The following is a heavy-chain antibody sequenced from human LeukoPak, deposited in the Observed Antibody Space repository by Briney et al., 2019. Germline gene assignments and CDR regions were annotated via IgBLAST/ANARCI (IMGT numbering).Heavy chain of an antibody. J-gene: IGHJ4*02. CDR3: ARGPDYGANDYFDF. D-gene: IGHD4-23*01. CDR2: IKQDGSDI. V-gene: IGHV3-7*01. Sequence: GGSLRLSCAASGFTIDAYAMHWVRQAPGKGLEWVANIKQDGSDIFYVDSVKGRFTISRDNAKTSVYLQMNSLRAEDTALYYCARGPDYGANDYFDFWGQGTLVTVSS. CDR1: GFTIDAYA.